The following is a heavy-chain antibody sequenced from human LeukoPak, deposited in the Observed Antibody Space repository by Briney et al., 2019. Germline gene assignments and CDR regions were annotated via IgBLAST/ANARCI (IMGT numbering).Heavy chain of an antibody. V-gene: IGHV3-48*03. CDR2: ISSSGSTI. Sequence: GGSLRLSCAASGFTFSSYEMNWVRQAPGKGLEWVSYISSSGSTIYYADSVKGRFTISRDNAKNSLYLQMNSLRAEDTAVYYCARDWSGSGWPNDYWGQGNLVTVSS. J-gene: IGHJ4*02. D-gene: IGHD6-19*01. CDR1: GFTFSSYE. CDR3: ARDWSGSGWPNDY.